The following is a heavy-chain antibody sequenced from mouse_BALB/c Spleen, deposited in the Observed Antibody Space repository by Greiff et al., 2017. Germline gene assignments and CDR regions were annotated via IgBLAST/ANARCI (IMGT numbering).Heavy chain of an antibody. D-gene: IGHD2-14*01. J-gene: IGHJ2*01. V-gene: IGHV1-15*01. Sequence: VNVVESGAELVRPGASVTLSCKASGYTFTDYEMHWVKQTPVHGLEWIGAIDPETGGTAYNQKFKGKATLTADKSSSTAYMELRSLTSEDSAVYYCTTYRYDNDYWGQGTTLTVSS. CDR2: IDPETGGT. CDR1: GYTFTDYE. CDR3: TTYRYDNDY.